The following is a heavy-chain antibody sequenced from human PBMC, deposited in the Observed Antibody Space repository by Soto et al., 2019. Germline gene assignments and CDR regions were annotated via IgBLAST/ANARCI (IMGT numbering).Heavy chain of an antibody. CDR1: GYTFTGYA. CDR2: INAGNGNT. D-gene: IGHD6-19*01. V-gene: IGHV1-3*05. J-gene: IGHJ4*02. Sequence: QVQLVQSGAEEKKPGASVKVSCKASGYTFTGYAMHWVRQAPGQRLEWMGWINAGNGNTKYSQKFQGRVTITRDTSARTAYMALSSLRSEETAVYYCARAVAVAADFDYWGQGTLVTVSS. CDR3: ARAVAVAADFDY.